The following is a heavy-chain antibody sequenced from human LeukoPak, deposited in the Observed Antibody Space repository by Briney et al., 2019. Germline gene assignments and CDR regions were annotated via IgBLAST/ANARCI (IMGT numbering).Heavy chain of an antibody. D-gene: IGHD1-7*01. J-gene: IGHJ3*02. Sequence: SETLSLTCTVSGGSISSYYWSWIRQPPGKGLEWIGYIYYSGSTNYNPSLKSRVTISVDTSKNQFSLRLSSVTAADTAVYYCARGITGTIIGAFDIWGQGTMATVSS. CDR2: IYYSGST. V-gene: IGHV4-59*01. CDR3: ARGITGTIIGAFDI. CDR1: GGSISSYY.